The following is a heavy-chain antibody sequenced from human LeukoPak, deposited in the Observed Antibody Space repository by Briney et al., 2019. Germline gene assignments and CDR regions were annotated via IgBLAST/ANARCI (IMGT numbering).Heavy chain of an antibody. CDR1: GFTVSSNY. D-gene: IGHD3-22*01. J-gene: IGHJ1*01. CDR3: ASGYYYDSSGGYFQH. Sequence: GGSLRLSCAASGFTVSSNYMSWVRQAPGKGLEWVSVIYSGGSTYYADSVKGRFTISRDNSKNTLYLQMNSLRAEDTAVYYCASGYYYDSSGGYFQHWGQGTLVTVSS. V-gene: IGHV3-53*01. CDR2: IYSGGST.